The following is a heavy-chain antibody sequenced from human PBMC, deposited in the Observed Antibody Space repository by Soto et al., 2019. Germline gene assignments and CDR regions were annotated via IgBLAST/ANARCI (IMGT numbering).Heavy chain of an antibody. CDR3: AKVFSLTYNYWYGMDV. V-gene: IGHV3-72*01. CDR1: GFTFSDHY. D-gene: IGHD1-20*01. Sequence: PGGSLRLSCAGSGFTFSDHYIDWVRQAPGKGLEWVGRTTNRAKSYTAEYAASVKGRFTISRDNSKNMLYMEMNSLRAEDTALYYCAKVFSLTYNYWYGMDVWGQGAAVTVSS. J-gene: IGHJ6*02. CDR2: TTNRAKSYTA.